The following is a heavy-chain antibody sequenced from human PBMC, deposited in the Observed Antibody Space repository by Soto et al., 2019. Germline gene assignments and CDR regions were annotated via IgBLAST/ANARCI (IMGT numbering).Heavy chain of an antibody. CDR3: ARDGGSHYGGTLGFFDY. CDR2: ISYDGSNK. CDR1: GFTFSSYA. Sequence: PGGSLRLSCAASGFTFSSYAMHWVCQAPGKGLEWVAVISYDGSNKYYADSVKGRFTISRDNSKNTLYLQMNSLRAEDTAVYYCARDGGSHYGGTLGFFDYWGQGTLVTVSS. V-gene: IGHV3-30-3*01. D-gene: IGHD4-17*01. J-gene: IGHJ4*02.